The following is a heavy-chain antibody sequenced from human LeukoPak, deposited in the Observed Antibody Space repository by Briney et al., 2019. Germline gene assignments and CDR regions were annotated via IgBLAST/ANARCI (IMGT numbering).Heavy chain of an antibody. D-gene: IGHD3-22*01. CDR3: ARGRNYYDSSGDDY. CDR1: GFTFSSYS. V-gene: IGHV3-21*01. J-gene: IGHJ4*02. CDR2: ISSSSSYI. Sequence: GGSLRLSCAASGFTFSSYSMNWVRQAPGKGLEWVSSISSSSSYIYYADSVKGRFTISRDNAKNSLYLQMNSLRAEDTAMYYCARGRNYYDSSGDDYWGQGTLVTVSS.